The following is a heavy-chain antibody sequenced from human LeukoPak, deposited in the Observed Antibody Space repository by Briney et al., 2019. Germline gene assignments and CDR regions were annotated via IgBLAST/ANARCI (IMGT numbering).Heavy chain of an antibody. Sequence: GGSLTLSCAASGFTYSTYAMSWVRQAPGKGLEWVATIGNTETFYADSVTGRFTISRDNSKNTVNLQMNRLRVEDTAIYYCAKDWIQFNRVFDCFDSWGQGTLVTVSS. J-gene: IGHJ4*02. D-gene: IGHD5-18*01. CDR2: IGNTET. V-gene: IGHV3-23*01. CDR1: GFTYSTYA. CDR3: AKDWIQFNRVFDCFDS.